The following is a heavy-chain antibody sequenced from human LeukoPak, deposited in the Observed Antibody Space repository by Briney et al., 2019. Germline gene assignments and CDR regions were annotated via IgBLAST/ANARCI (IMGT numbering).Heavy chain of an antibody. Sequence: SQTLSFTCAISGDSVSSNSAAWHWIRQSPSRGLEWLGRTYYRSKWYNVYAVSVKSRVTINPDTSKNQFSLQLNSVTPEDTAVYYCARVSKGVLDYWGQGTLVTVSS. CDR1: GDSVSSNSAA. CDR3: ARVSKGVLDY. V-gene: IGHV6-1*01. CDR2: TYYRSKWYN. D-gene: IGHD3-16*01. J-gene: IGHJ4*02.